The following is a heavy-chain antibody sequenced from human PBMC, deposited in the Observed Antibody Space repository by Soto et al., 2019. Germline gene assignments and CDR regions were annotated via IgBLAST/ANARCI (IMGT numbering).Heavy chain of an antibody. D-gene: IGHD4-17*01. CDR2: IFPIFGTA. Sequence: QVQLVQSGAEVKKPGSSVKVSCKASGGTFSSYAISWVRQAPGQGLEWMGGIFPIFGTANYAQKFQGRVTITADESTSTAYMELSSLRSEDTAVYYCACRHLRSERYYFDYWGQGTLVTVSS. V-gene: IGHV1-69*12. CDR1: GGTFSSYA. CDR3: ACRHLRSERYYFDY. J-gene: IGHJ4*02.